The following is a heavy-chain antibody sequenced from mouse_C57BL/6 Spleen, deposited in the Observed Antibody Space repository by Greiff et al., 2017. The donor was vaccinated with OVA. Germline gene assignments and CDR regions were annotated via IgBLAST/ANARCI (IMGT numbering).Heavy chain of an antibody. CDR1: GYTFTDYY. J-gene: IGHJ4*01. D-gene: IGHD2-1*01. CDR2: INPYNGGT. CDR3: ARSHYGKDYYAMDY. Sequence: EVQLQQSGPVLVKPGASVKMSCKASGYTFTDYYMNWVKQSHGKSLEWIGVINPYNGGTSYNQKFKGKATLTVDKSSSTAYMELNSLTSEDSAVYYCARSHYGKDYYAMDYWGQGTSVTVSS. V-gene: IGHV1-19*01.